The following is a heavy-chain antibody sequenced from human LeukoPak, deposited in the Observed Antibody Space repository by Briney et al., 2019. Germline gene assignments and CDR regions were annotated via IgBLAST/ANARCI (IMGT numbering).Heavy chain of an antibody. J-gene: IGHJ3*02. CDR2: IYTSGST. CDR1: GGSISSYY. D-gene: IGHD5-18*01. Sequence: SETLSLTCTVSGGSISSYYWSWIRQPAGKGLEWIGRIYTSGSTNYNPSLKSRVTMSVDTSKNQFSLKLSSVTAADTAVYYCARVVDTAMVPRPWVFDIWGQGTMVIVSS. CDR3: ARVVDTAMVPRPWVFDI. V-gene: IGHV4-4*07.